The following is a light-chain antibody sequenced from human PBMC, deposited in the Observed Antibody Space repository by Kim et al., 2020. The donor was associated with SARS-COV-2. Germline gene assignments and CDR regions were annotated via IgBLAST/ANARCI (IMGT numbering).Light chain of an antibody. CDR1: SGHSSYA. CDR2: LNSDGSH. Sequence: QLVLTQSPSASASLGASVKLTCTLSSGHSSYAIAWHQQQPEKGPRYLMKLNSDGSHSKGDGIPDRFSGSSSGAERYLTISSLQSEDEADYYCQTWGTCIWVFGGGTQLTVL. J-gene: IGLJ3*02. CDR3: QTWGTCIWV. V-gene: IGLV4-69*01.